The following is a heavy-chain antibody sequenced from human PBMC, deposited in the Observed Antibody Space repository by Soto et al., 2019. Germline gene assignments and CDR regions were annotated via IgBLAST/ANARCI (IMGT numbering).Heavy chain of an antibody. CDR2: ISGSGGDT. V-gene: IGHV3-23*01. J-gene: IGHJ4*02. CDR3: AKDLEQWLAPTSTPDY. CDR1: GFTFSTYA. D-gene: IGHD6-19*01. Sequence: PGGSLRLSCAASGFTFSTYAMNWVRQAPGKRLEWVSSISGSGGDTYFADSVRGRFTISRDNSNNTLYLQMDSLRAEDTAVYYCAKDLEQWLAPTSTPDYWGQGTLVTVSS.